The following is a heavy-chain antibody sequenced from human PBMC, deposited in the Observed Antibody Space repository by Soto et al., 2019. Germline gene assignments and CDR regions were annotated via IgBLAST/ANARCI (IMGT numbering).Heavy chain of an antibody. V-gene: IGHV1-18*01. Sequence: ASVKVSCKASGYTFTSYGISWVRQAPGQGLEWMGWISAYNGNTNYAQKLQGRVTMTTDTSTSTAYMELRSLRSDDTAVYYCARDIVVVPAAPRPYYYYGMDVWGQGTTVTVSS. CDR1: GYTFTSYG. CDR2: ISAYNGNT. J-gene: IGHJ6*02. CDR3: ARDIVVVPAAPRPYYYYGMDV. D-gene: IGHD2-2*01.